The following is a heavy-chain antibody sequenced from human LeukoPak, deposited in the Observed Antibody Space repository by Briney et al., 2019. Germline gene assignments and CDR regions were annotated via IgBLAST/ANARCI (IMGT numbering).Heavy chain of an antibody. J-gene: IGHJ4*02. CDR1: GFTFSSYG. V-gene: IGHV3-30*18. CDR3: AKSGGAQYYFDY. CDR2: ISYDGSNK. Sequence: GGSLRLSCAASGFTFSSYGMHWVRQAPGKGLEWVAVISYDGSNKYYADSVKGRFTISRDNSKNTLYLQMNSLRAEDTAVYYCAKSGGAQYYFDYWGQGTLVTVSS. D-gene: IGHD3-16*01.